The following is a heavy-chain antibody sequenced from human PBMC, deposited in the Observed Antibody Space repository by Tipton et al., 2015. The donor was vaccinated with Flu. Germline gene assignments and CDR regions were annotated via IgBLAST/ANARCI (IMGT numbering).Heavy chain of an antibody. D-gene: IGHD2-2*02. CDR1: GYTFTGYY. CDR3: ARVGRRGEIVVVPAAIPY. Sequence: QVQLVQSGAEEKKPGASVKVSCKASGYTFTGYYMHWVRQAPGQGLEWMGRIKPNSGCTNYAQKFQGRVTMTRYTSISTAYMELSRRRSEDSAVYYCARVGRRGEIVVVPAAIPYWGQGTLVTVSS. CDR2: IKPNSGCT. J-gene: IGHJ4*02. V-gene: IGHV1-2*06.